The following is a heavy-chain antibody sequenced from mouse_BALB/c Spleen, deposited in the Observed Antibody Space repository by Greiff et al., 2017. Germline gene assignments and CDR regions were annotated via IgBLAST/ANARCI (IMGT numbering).Heavy chain of an antibody. V-gene: IGHV1S127*01. CDR2: IDPSDSYT. CDR3: TRDGSSYAMDY. D-gene: IGHD1-1*01. J-gene: IGHJ4*01. Sequence: QVQLQQPGAELVKPGASVKMSCKASGYTFTSYWMHWVKQRPGQGLEWIGVIDPSDSYTSYNQKFKGKATLTVDTSSSTAYMQLSSLTSEDSAVYYCTRDGSSYAMDYWGQGTSVTVSS. CDR1: GYTFTSYW.